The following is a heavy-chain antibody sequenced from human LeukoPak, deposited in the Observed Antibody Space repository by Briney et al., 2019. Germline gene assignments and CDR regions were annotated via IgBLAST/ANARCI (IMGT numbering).Heavy chain of an antibody. V-gene: IGHV3-7*01. CDR3: ARIFYFGDNNWRYFDY. CDR2: IDPDGSKK. D-gene: IGHD1-20*01. Sequence: GGSLRLSCAASGFTVSTNYMNWVRQAPGKGLEWVADIDPDGSKKQYVDSVKGRFTTSRDNPKNSLYLQMNSLRAEDTAIYYCARIFYFGDNNWRYFDYWGQGTLVTVSS. J-gene: IGHJ4*02. CDR1: GFTVSTNY.